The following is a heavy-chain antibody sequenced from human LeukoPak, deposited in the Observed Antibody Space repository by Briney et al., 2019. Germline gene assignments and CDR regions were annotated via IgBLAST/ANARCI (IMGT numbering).Heavy chain of an antibody. J-gene: IGHJ2*01. CDR3: ARGGSGVYDKLNFDL. CDR2: MNPNSGNT. Sequence: ASVKVSCKASGYTSTSYDINWVRQATGQGLEWMGWMNPNSGNTGYAQKFQGRVTMTRNTSISTAYMELSSLRSEDTAVYYCARGGSGVYDKLNFDLWGRGTLVTVSS. D-gene: IGHD3-22*01. V-gene: IGHV1-8*01. CDR1: GYTSTSYD.